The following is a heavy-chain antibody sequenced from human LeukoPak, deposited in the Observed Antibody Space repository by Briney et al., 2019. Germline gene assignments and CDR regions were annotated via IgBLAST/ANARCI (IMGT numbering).Heavy chain of an antibody. D-gene: IGHD6-13*01. CDR3: ARDAVGQQLVQGEFDY. V-gene: IGHV4-4*07. Sequence: SETLSLTCTVSGGSISSYYWSWIRQPAGKGLKWIGRIYTSGSTNYNPSLKSRVTMSVDTSKNQFSLKLSSVTAADTAVYYCARDAVGQQLVQGEFDYWGQGTLVTVSS. CDR1: GGSISSYY. J-gene: IGHJ4*02. CDR2: IYTSGST.